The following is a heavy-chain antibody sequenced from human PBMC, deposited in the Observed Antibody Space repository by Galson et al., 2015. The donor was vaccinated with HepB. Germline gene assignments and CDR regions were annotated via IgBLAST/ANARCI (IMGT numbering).Heavy chain of an antibody. CDR3: AREAGYGSGRIY. CDR1: GFTVSSNY. CDR2: IYSGGRT. Sequence: SLRLSCAASGFTVSSNYMSWVRQAPGKGLEWVSVIYSGGRTYYADSVKGRFTISRDNSKNTLYLQMNSPRAEDTAVYYCAREAGYGSGRIYWGQGTLVTVSS. D-gene: IGHD3-10*01. J-gene: IGHJ4*02. V-gene: IGHV3-53*01.